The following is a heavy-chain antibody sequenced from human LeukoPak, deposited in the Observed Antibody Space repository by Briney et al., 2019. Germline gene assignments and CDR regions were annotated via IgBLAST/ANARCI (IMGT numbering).Heavy chain of an antibody. V-gene: IGHV4-34*01. CDR2: INHSGST. CDR1: GGSFSGYY. J-gene: IGHJ6*03. CDR3: ARGRPKLWFGKLFRYFYMDV. D-gene: IGHD3-10*01. Sequence: SENLSLTCAGYGGSFSGYYWGWIRQRPGQGLKWIGEINHSGSTNYNPSLKSRATISVDTTKNPFSLKLSSVTAADTAVYYCARGRPKLWFGKLFRYFYMDVWGKGTTVTVSS.